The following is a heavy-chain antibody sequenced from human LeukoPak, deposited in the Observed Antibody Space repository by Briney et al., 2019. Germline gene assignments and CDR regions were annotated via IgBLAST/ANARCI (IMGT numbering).Heavy chain of an antibody. CDR1: GFTFTNAW. Sequence: GGSLRLSCAASGFTFTNAWMSWVRQAPGKGLEWVGRSKGKTDGGTTDYAAPVKGRFTISRDDSKSIAYVQMNSLKTEDTAVYYCTSQKDYYGSGSYWTFDPWGQGTLVTVSS. CDR3: TSQKDYYGSGSYWTFDP. J-gene: IGHJ5*02. V-gene: IGHV3-15*01. D-gene: IGHD3-10*01. CDR2: SKGKTDGGTT.